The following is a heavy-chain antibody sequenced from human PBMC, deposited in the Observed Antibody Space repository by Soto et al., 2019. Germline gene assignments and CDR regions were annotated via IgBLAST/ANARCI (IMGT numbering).Heavy chain of an antibody. J-gene: IGHJ4*02. Sequence: PGGSLRLSCAASGFTFSSYAMSWVRQAPGKGLEWVSAISGSGGSTYYADSVKGRFTISRDNSKNTLYLQMNSLRAEDTAVYYCAKDLGYYDSSGYYFYYFDYWGQGTLVTV. CDR2: ISGSGGST. CDR3: AKDLGYYDSSGYYFYYFDY. V-gene: IGHV3-23*01. D-gene: IGHD3-22*01. CDR1: GFTFSSYA.